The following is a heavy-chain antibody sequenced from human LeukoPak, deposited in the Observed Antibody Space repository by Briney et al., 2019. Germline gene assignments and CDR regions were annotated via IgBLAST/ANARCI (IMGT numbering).Heavy chain of an antibody. D-gene: IGHD2-2*03. V-gene: IGHV1-2*02. CDR2: INPNSGGT. CDR1: GYTFTSYY. J-gene: IGHJ4*02. Sequence: ASVKVSCKASGYTFTSYYMHWVRQAPGQGLEWMGWINPNSGGTNYAQKFQGRVTMTRDTSISTAYMELSRLRSDDTAVYYCARVDIVVVPAARGCFDYWGQGTLVTVSS. CDR3: ARVDIVVVPAARGCFDY.